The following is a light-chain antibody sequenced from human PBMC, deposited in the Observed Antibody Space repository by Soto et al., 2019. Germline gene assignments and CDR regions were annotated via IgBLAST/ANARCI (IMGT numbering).Light chain of an antibody. V-gene: IGKV1-9*01. CDR2: AAS. J-gene: IGKJ1*01. Sequence: IQLTQSQSSLSASVGDRVTITCRASQGISSSLAWYQHKPGKAPKLLISAASTLQSGVPSRLSGSGSGTEFTLTISSLQPDDFATYYCQHYNSYSEAFGQGTKVDIK. CDR3: QHYNSYSEA. CDR1: QGISSS.